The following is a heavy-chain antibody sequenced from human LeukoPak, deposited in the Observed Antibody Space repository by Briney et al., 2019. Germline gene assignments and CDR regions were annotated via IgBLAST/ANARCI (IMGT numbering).Heavy chain of an antibody. CDR3: ARRGYSSDFDY. Sequence: SETLSLTCTVSGYSISSGYYWGWIRQPPGKGLEWVGSIYHSGSTCYNPSLKSRVTISVDTSKNQFSLKLSSVTAADTAVYYCARRGYSSDFDYWGQGTLVTVSS. J-gene: IGHJ4*02. CDR2: IYHSGST. CDR1: GYSISSGYY. D-gene: IGHD5-18*01. V-gene: IGHV4-38-2*02.